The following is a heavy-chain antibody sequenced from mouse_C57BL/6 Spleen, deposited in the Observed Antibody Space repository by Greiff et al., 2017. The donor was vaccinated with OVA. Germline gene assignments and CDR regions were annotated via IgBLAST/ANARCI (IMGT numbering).Heavy chain of an antibody. Sequence: QVQLQQSGPELVKPGASVKLSCKASGYTFTSYDINWVKQRPGQGLEWIGWIYPRDGSTKYNEKFKGKATLTVDTSSSTAYMELHSLTSEDSAVYFCASPHNYYGSRGDWFAYWGQGTLVTVSA. J-gene: IGHJ3*01. CDR3: ASPHNYYGSRGDWFAY. D-gene: IGHD1-1*01. CDR2: IYPRDGST. CDR1: GYTFTSYD. V-gene: IGHV1-85*01.